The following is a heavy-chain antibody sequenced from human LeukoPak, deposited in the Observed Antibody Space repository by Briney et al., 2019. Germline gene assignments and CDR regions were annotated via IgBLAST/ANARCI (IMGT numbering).Heavy chain of an antibody. CDR2: ISSSSSYI. J-gene: IGHJ4*02. CDR1: GFTFSSYA. V-gene: IGHV3-21*01. CDR3: ARRPAAMKGEDY. D-gene: IGHD2-2*01. Sequence: TGGSLRLSCAASGFTFSSYAMNWVRRAPGKGLEWVSSISSSSSYIYYADSVKGRFTISRDNAKNSLYLQMNSLRAEDTAVYYCARRPAAMKGEDYWGQGTLVTVSS.